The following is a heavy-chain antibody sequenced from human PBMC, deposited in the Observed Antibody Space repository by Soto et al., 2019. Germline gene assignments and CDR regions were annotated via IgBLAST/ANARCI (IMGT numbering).Heavy chain of an antibody. Sequence: SETLSLTCSVSGGTISGYYWTWIRQPAGKGLEWIGRIYSSGNTKYNPSLQSRVTMSLDTSNNQFSLSLTSVTAADTAVYYCARGQRFSDWFDPWGQGTLVTVSS. J-gene: IGHJ5*02. CDR2: IYSSGNT. D-gene: IGHD3-3*01. V-gene: IGHV4-4*07. CDR3: ARGQRFSDWFDP. CDR1: GGTISGYY.